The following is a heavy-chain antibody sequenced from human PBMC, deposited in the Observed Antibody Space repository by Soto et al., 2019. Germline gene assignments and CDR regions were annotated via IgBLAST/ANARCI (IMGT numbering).Heavy chain of an antibody. CDR1: GCTFSSYA. J-gene: IGHJ6*02. V-gene: IGHV1-69*13. CDR2: IIPIFGTA. D-gene: IGHD3-10*01. Sequence: SVKVSGKASGCTFSSYAISCVRQAPGQVLEWMGGIIPIFGTANYAQKFQGRVTITADESTSTAYMELSSLRSEDTAVYYCARRHHGSGSWYYYGMDVWGQGTTVTVSS. CDR3: ARRHHGSGSWYYYGMDV.